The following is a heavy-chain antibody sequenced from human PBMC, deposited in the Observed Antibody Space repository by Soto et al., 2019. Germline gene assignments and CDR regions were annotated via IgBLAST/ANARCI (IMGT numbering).Heavy chain of an antibody. CDR3: AKFVTGATGDALDI. D-gene: IGHD2-21*02. J-gene: IGHJ3*02. Sequence: EVQLVESGGGLVQPGRSLRLSCSASGFTFDDYAMHWVRQAPGKGLEWVSGISWNSGNIGYADSVKGRFTISRDNAKNSLYMQMNSLRAEDTALYYCAKFVTGATGDALDIWGQVTKVTVSS. V-gene: IGHV3-9*01. CDR2: ISWNSGNI. CDR1: GFTFDDYA.